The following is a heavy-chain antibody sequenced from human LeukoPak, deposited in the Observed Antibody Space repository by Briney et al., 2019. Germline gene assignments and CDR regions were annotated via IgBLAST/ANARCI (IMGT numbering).Heavy chain of an antibody. CDR3: ARGMDYYDSSGYLYFDY. J-gene: IGHJ4*02. Sequence: GGSLRLSCAASGFTFSSYWMSWVRQAPGKGLEWMANIKEDGSEKDYVGSVKGRFTISRDNAKNSLYLQMNSLRAEDTAVYYCARGMDYYDSSGYLYFDYWGQGTLVTVSS. CDR2: IKEDGSEK. CDR1: GFTFSSYW. D-gene: IGHD3-22*01. V-gene: IGHV3-7*03.